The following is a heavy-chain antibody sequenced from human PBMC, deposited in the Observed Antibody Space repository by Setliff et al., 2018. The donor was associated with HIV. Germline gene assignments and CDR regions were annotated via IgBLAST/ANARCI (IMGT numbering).Heavy chain of an antibody. D-gene: IGHD4-4*01. V-gene: IGHV3-7*03. CDR1: GFPFSSFW. J-gene: IGHJ4*01. CDR3: ARGVYRSPSFNY. Sequence: GGSLRLSCEASGFPFSSFWMSWVRQAPGKGLEWVANIKQDGRDKYYVDSVKDRFTISRDNTRMSLYLEMSSLRADDTAVYYCARGVYRSPSFNYWGHGVLVTVSS. CDR2: IKQDGRDK.